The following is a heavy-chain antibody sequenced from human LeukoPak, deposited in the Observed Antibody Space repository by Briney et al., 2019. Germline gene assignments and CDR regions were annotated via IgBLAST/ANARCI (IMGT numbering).Heavy chain of an antibody. V-gene: IGHV3-9*01. CDR3: AKDSGSYQELYYFDY. J-gene: IGHJ4*02. CDR2: ISWNSGSI. CDR1: GFTFDDYA. Sequence: GGSLRLSCAASGFTFDDYAMHWVRQAPGKGLEWVSGISWNSGSIGYADSVKGRFTISRDNAKNSLYLQMNSLRAEDTASYYCAKDSGSYQELYYFDYWGQGTLVTVSS. D-gene: IGHD1-26*01.